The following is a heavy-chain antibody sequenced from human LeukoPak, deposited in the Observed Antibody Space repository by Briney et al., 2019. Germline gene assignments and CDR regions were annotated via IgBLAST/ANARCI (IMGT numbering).Heavy chain of an antibody. CDR3: ARVVPNLYYWYFDL. D-gene: IGHD3-10*01. CDR2: ISSSGSTI. V-gene: IGHV3-48*03. J-gene: IGHJ2*01. CDR1: GFTFSSYE. Sequence: GGSLRLSCAASGFTFSSYEMNWVRQAPGKGLKRVSYISSSGSTIYYADSVKGRFTISRDNAKNSLYLQMNSLRAEDTAVYYCARVVPNLYYWYFDLWGRGTLVTVSS.